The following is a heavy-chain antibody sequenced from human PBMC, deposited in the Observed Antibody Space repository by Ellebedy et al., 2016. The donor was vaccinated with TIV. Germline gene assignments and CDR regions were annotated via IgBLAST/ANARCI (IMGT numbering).Heavy chain of an antibody. CDR2: INEDGSDK. CDR3: ARDLSPFCSRFICYDAFDT. CDR1: GFTFSSYT. V-gene: IGHV3-7*01. Sequence: PGGSLRLSCAASGFTFSSYTMSWFRQAPGKGLEWVANINEDGSDKNYVDSVKGRFTISRDNAENSLYLQIDSLRVEDTAVYYCARDLSPFCSRFICYDAFDTWGKGTMVTVSS. D-gene: IGHD2-2*01. J-gene: IGHJ3*02.